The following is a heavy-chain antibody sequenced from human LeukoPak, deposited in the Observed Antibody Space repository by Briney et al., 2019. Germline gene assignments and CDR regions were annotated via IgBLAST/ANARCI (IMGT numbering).Heavy chain of an antibody. J-gene: IGHJ4*02. V-gene: IGHV4-59*01. CDR2: IYYSGST. CDR3: ARYHPFYAIDY. Sequence: SETLSLTCTVSGGSISSYYWSWIRQPPGKGLEWIGYIYYSGSTNYNPSLKSRVTISVDTSKNQFSLKLSSVTAADTAMYYCARYHPFYAIDYWGQGTLVTVSS. D-gene: IGHD2-8*01. CDR1: GGSISSYY.